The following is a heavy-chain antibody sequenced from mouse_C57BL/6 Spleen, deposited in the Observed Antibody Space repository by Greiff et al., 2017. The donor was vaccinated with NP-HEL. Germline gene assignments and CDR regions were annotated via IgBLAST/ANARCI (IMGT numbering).Heavy chain of an antibody. CDR2: IDPSDSDT. V-gene: IGHV1-69*01. CDR3: ARSDYYGSSYWYFDV. J-gene: IGHJ1*03. Sequence: VQLQQSGAELVMPGASVKLSCKASGYTFTSYWMHWVKQRPGQGLEWIGEIDPSDSDTNYNQKFKGKSTLTVDKSSSTADMQLSSLTSEDSAVYYCARSDYYGSSYWYFDVWGTGTTVTVSS. CDR1: GYTFTSYW. D-gene: IGHD1-1*01.